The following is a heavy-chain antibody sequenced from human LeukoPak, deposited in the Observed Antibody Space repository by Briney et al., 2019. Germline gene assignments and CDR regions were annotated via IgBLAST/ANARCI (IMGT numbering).Heavy chain of an antibody. CDR1: GGSISSYY. Sequence: SETLSLTCTVSGGSISSYYWSWIRQPPGKGLEWIGYIYYSGSTNYNPSLKSRVTISVDTSKNQSSLKLSSVTAADTAVYYCARETLASGIDYWGQGTLVTVSS. J-gene: IGHJ4*02. CDR3: ARETLASGIDY. D-gene: IGHD6-19*01. CDR2: IYYSGST. V-gene: IGHV4-59*01.